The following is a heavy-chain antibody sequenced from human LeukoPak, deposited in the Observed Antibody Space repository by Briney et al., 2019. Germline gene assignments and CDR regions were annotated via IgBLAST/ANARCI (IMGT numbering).Heavy chain of an antibody. CDR1: GYTFTTFD. Sequence: ASLKVSCKASGYTFTTFDINWVRQATGHGLEWMGCMNPNSGNIGYAQKFQGRVTMTMNTSITTAYMELSRLILEDTAVYYCARGPQWRGDYYYIDVWGKGTTVTVSS. CDR3: ARGPQWRGDYYYIDV. D-gene: IGHD6-19*01. CDR2: MNPNSGNI. V-gene: IGHV1-8*01. J-gene: IGHJ6*03.